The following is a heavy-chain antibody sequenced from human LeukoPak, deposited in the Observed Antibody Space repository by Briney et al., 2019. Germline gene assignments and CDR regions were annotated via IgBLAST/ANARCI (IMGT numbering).Heavy chain of an antibody. CDR2: IYYSGST. CDR1: GCSISSYY. J-gene: IGHJ4*02. CDR3: ARGARGSYSY. D-gene: IGHD1-26*01. Sequence: SETLSLTCTVSGCSISSYYWSWMRQPPGKGLEWIGYIYYSGSTNYNPALKSRVTISVDTPKNQFSLKLSPVTAADTAVYYCARGARGSYSYWGQGTLVTVSS. V-gene: IGHV4-59*08.